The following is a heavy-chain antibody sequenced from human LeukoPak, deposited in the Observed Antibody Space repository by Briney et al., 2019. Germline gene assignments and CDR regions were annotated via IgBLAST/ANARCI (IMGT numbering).Heavy chain of an antibody. CDR1: GGTFSSYA. D-gene: IGHD6-19*01. Sequence: ASVKVSCKASGGTFSSYAISWVRQAPGQGLEWMGGIIPIFGTANYAQKFQGRVTITADESTSTAYMELSSLRSEGTAVYYCARVRSGWHHHYWFDPWGQGTLVTVSS. CDR3: ARVRSGWHHHYWFDP. V-gene: IGHV1-69*13. CDR2: IIPIFGTA. J-gene: IGHJ5*02.